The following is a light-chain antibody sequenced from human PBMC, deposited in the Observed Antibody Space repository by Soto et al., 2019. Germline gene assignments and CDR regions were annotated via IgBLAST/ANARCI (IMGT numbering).Light chain of an antibody. V-gene: IGLV1-47*01. Sequence: QPVLTQPPSASGTPGQRVTISCSGSSSNIGRNYVYWYQQLPGTAPKLLIYKNNQRPSGVPDRFSGSKSGTSASLAISGLRSEDEADYYCATWDASLSGWVFGGGTKVTVL. CDR3: ATWDASLSGWV. J-gene: IGLJ3*02. CDR2: KNN. CDR1: SSNIGRNY.